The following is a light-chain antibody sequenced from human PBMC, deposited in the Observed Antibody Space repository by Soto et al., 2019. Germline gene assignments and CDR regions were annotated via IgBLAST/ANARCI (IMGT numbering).Light chain of an antibody. CDR1: SFDVGVYNF. V-gene: IGLV2-14*01. Sequence: QSALTQPPSASGSPGQSVTISCTGTSFDVGVYNFVSWYQQRPGEAPKLIISEVRNRPSGISYRFTGSKSGNTASLTISGLQAEDEADYYCSSYTTTSTLVFGGGTKVTVL. CDR2: EVR. CDR3: SSYTTTSTLV. J-gene: IGLJ3*02.